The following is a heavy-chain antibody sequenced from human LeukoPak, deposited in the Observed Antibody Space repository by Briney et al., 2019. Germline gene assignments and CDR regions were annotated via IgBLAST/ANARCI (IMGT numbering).Heavy chain of an antibody. J-gene: IGHJ3*02. CDR3: ARDVLAAGATGTFDI. Sequence: PGGSLRLSCAASGFTFNNYAMHWVRQAPGKGLEWVANIKQDGSEKYYVDSVKGRFTISRDNAKTSLYLQMNSLRAEDTAVYYCARDVLAAGATGTFDIWGQGTMVTVSS. D-gene: IGHD1-14*01. CDR1: GFTFNNYA. CDR2: IKQDGSEK. V-gene: IGHV3-7*03.